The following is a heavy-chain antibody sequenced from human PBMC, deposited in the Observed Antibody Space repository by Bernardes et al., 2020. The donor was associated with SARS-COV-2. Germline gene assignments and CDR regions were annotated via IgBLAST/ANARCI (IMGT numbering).Heavy chain of an antibody. D-gene: IGHD6-13*01. J-gene: IGHJ6*02. Sequence: SETLSLTCTVSGGSISSYYWSWIRQPPGKGLEWIGYIYYSGSTNYNPSLKSRVTISVDTSKNQFSLKLSSVTAADTAVYYCARGEAAAGTEDYYYGMDVWGQGTTVTVSS. CDR2: IYYSGST. V-gene: IGHV4-59*01. CDR1: GGSISSYY. CDR3: ARGEAAAGTEDYYYGMDV.